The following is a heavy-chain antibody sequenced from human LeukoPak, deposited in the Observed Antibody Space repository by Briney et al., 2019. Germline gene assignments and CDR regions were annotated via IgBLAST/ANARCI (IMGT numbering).Heavy chain of an antibody. CDR3: ARGGDTIGSIRSPFDI. CDR1: GFTVSDNY. J-gene: IGHJ3*02. D-gene: IGHD3-22*01. CDR2: ISGGGST. Sequence: GGSLRLSCAASGFTVSDNYTSWVRQAPGKGLEWVSAISGGGSTYYADSVKGRFIISRDNSKNTVYLQLNSLRAEDTAVYYCARGGDTIGSIRSPFDIWGQGTMVAVSS. V-gene: IGHV3-53*01.